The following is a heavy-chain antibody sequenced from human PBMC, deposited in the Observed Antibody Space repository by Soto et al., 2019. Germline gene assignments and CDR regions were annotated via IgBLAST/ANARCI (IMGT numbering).Heavy chain of an antibody. CDR1: GDSISITSHF. Sequence: LSLTCSVSGDSISITSHFWDWIRQPPGKGLEWIGTLYYSGSPYYNPSLRSRVTISVDTSKNHFSLKLASVTAADTAVYYCARRPPYDTSGYVQFDPWGQGTLVTV. CDR2: LYYSGSP. CDR3: ARRPPYDTSGYVQFDP. V-gene: IGHV4-39*02. D-gene: IGHD3-22*01. J-gene: IGHJ5*02.